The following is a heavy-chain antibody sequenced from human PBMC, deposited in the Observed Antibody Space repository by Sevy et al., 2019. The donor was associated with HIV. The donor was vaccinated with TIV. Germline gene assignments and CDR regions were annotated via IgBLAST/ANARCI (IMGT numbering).Heavy chain of an antibody. Sequence: GGSLRLSCAASGFTFSSYWMSWVRQAPGKGLEWVANIKQDGSEKYYVDSVKGRFTISRDNAKNSLYLQMNGLRAEDTAVYYCARADSGGNYYDFWSGYSTSTYYFDYWGQGTLVTVSS. V-gene: IGHV3-7*01. CDR1: GFTFSSYW. CDR2: IKQDGSEK. J-gene: IGHJ4*02. CDR3: ARADSGGNYYDFWSGYSTSTYYFDY. D-gene: IGHD3-3*01.